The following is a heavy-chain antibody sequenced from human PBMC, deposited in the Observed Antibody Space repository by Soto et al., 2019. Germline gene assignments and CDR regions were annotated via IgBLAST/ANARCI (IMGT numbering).Heavy chain of an antibody. D-gene: IGHD6-13*01. V-gene: IGHV1-46*03. Sequence: EASVKVSCKASGYTFTSYFMHWVRQAPGQGLEWMGVINPSRDSTSYAQKFQGRVTVTSDTSTSTVYMELNNLRSEDTAVYYCARGVSISAAGCGPYYWGQGTLVTVSS. J-gene: IGHJ4*02. CDR2: INPSRDST. CDR1: GYTFTSYF. CDR3: ARGVSISAAGCGPYY.